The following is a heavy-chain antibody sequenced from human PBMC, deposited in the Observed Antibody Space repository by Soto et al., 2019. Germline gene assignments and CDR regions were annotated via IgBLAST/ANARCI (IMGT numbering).Heavy chain of an antibody. CDR3: ARDEGIRGFDS. V-gene: IGHV1-18*01. Sequence: QVQLVQSGAEVKKPGASVKVSCKASGYSFTGYFIHWVRQAPGQGLEWMGWISGYNGLTAYAQNVKGRVTMTIDTPTTTVFMELTGLRFNDTAVYYCARDEGIRGFDSWGQGTLVTVSS. CDR1: GYSFTGYF. CDR2: ISGYNGLT. D-gene: IGHD3-10*01. J-gene: IGHJ4*02.